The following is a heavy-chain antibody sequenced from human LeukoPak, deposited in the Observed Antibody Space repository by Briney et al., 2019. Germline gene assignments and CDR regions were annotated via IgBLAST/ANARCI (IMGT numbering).Heavy chain of an antibody. CDR1: GFTFDDYG. CDR2: INWNGGST. CDR3: ARDITIFGVVIISGQADY. Sequence: GGSLRLSCAASGFTFDDYGMSWVRQAPGKGLEWVSGINWNGGSTGYADSVKGRFTISRDNAKNSLYLQMNSLRAEDTAVYYCARDITIFGVVIISGQADYWGQGTLVTVSS. V-gene: IGHV3-20*04. D-gene: IGHD3-3*01. J-gene: IGHJ4*02.